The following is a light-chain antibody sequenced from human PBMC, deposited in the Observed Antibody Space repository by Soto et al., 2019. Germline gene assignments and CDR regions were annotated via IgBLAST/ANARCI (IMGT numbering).Light chain of an antibody. V-gene: IGKV1-6*01. CDR1: QGIRND. CDR2: AAS. Sequence: AIQMTRSPSSLSASVLDIVSITFLASQGIRNDLGWYQQKPGKAPKLLIYAASSLQSGVPSRFSGSGSGTDFTLTISSLQPEDFATYYCLQDYNYPLTFGGGTKVDIK. J-gene: IGKJ4*01. CDR3: LQDYNYPLT.